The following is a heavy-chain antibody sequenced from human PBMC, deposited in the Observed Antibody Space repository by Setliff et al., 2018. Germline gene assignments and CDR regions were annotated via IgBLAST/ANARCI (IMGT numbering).Heavy chain of an antibody. J-gene: IGHJ4*02. Sequence: PGGSLRLSCAASGFTFSSYGFHWIRQAPGKGLEWVSYISSSGSTTYYADSVKGRFTISRDNAKNSLYLQMNSLRAEDTAVYYCVRGYCSSSSCYGTMGYWGQGTLVTVSS. D-gene: IGHD2-2*01. CDR3: VRGYCSSSSCYGTMGY. V-gene: IGHV3-48*04. CDR2: ISSSGSTT. CDR1: GFTFSSYG.